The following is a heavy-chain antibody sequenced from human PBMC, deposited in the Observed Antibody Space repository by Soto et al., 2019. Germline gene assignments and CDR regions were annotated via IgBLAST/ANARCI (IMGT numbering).Heavy chain of an antibody. CDR2: IWYDGSNK. V-gene: IGHV3-33*01. D-gene: IGHD6-13*01. Sequence: QVQLVESGGGVVQPGRSLRLPCAASGFTFSSYGMHWVRQAPGKGLEWVAVIWYDGSNKYYADSVKGRFTISRDNSKNTLYLQMNSLRAEDTAVYYCARVGSSSWYGDYWGQGTLVTVSS. CDR1: GFTFSSYG. CDR3: ARVGSSSWYGDY. J-gene: IGHJ4*02.